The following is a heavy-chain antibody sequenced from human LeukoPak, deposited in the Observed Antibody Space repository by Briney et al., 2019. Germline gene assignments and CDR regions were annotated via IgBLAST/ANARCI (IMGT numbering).Heavy chain of an antibody. D-gene: IGHD3-22*01. Sequence: GASVKVSCKASGGTFSSYAISWVRRAPGQGLEWMGGIIPIFGTANYAQKFQGRATITADESTSTAYMELSSLRSEDTAVYYCARSTYYYDSSGYYLPFHFDYWGQGTLVTVSS. CDR1: GGTFSSYA. CDR3: ARSTYYYDSSGYYLPFHFDY. J-gene: IGHJ4*02. V-gene: IGHV1-69*01. CDR2: IIPIFGTA.